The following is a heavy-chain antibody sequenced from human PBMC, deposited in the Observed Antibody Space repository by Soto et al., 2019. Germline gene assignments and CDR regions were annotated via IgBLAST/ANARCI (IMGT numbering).Heavy chain of an antibody. Sequence: ASVKVSCKASGGTFSSYAISWVRQAPGQGLEWMGGIIPIFGTANYAQRFQGRVTITADESTSTAYMELSSLRSEDTAVYYCASGVPATSYYYYYGMDVWGQGTTVTVS. CDR2: IIPIFGTA. D-gene: IGHD2-8*01. J-gene: IGHJ6*02. V-gene: IGHV1-69*13. CDR1: GGTFSSYA. CDR3: ASGVPATSYYYYYGMDV.